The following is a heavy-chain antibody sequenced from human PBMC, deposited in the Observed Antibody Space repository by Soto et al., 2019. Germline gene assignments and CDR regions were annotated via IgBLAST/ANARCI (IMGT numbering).Heavy chain of an antibody. Sequence: GXKGGIIPIFGTANYAQKFQGRVTIPADKSTSTAYMELSSLRSEDTAVYYCARDSADSYGPGDYWGQGTLVTVSS. J-gene: IGHJ4*02. V-gene: IGHV1-69*06. CDR2: IIPIFGTA. D-gene: IGHD5-18*01. CDR3: ARDSADSYGPGDY.